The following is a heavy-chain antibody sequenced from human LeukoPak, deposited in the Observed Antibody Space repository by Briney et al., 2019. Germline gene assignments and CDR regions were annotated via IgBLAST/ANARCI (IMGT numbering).Heavy chain of an antibody. CDR1: GGSISSYY. D-gene: IGHD3-22*01. Sequence: SETLSLTCTVSGGSISSYYWSWIRQPPGKGLEWIGYIYYSGSTNYNPSLKSRVTISVDTSKNQFSLKLSSVTAADTAVYYCARARPYYYDSSGYYSELYYFDYWGQGTLVTVSS. CDR2: IYYSGST. J-gene: IGHJ4*02. V-gene: IGHV4-59*01. CDR3: ARARPYYYDSSGYYSELYYFDY.